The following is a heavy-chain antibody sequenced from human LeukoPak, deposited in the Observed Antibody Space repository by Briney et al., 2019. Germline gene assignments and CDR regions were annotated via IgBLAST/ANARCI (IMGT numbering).Heavy chain of an antibody. CDR3: ARGPPLYSSSSGGGTLDY. V-gene: IGHV4-34*01. J-gene: IGHJ4*02. D-gene: IGHD6-6*01. Sequence: SETLSLTCSVYGGSFSAYYWTWIRQPPGKGLEWIGEINHSGGTNYNPSLKSRVTISVDTSKNQFSLKLNFVTAADTAVYYCARGPPLYSSSSGGGTLDYWGQGTLVTVSS. CDR1: GGSFSAYY. CDR2: INHSGGT.